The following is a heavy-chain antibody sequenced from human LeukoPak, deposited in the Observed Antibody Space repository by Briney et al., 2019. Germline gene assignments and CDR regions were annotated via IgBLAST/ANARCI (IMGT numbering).Heavy chain of an antibody. CDR1: GFTFSSYW. Sequence: GGSLRLSCAASGFTFSSYWMHWVRQAPGKGLVWVSRINSDGSSTSYADSVKGRFTISRDNAKNTLYLQMNSLRAEDTAVYYCARDRYCSGGSCYPIYNWFDPWGQGTLVTVSS. CDR2: INSDGSST. CDR3: ARDRYCSGGSCYPIYNWFDP. V-gene: IGHV3-74*01. D-gene: IGHD2-15*01. J-gene: IGHJ5*02.